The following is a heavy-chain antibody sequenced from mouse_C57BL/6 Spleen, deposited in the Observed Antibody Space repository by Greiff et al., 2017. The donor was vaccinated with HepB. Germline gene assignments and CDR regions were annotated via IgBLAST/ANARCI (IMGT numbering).Heavy chain of an antibody. CDR2: IDPETGGT. Sequence: QVQLQQSGAELVRPGASVTLSCKASGYTFTDYEMHWVKQTPVHGLEWIGAIDPETGGTAYNQKFKGKAILTADKSSSTAYMELRSLTSEDSAVYYCTRNGYGSSLFAYWGQGTLVTVSA. J-gene: IGHJ3*01. CDR1: GYTFTDYE. D-gene: IGHD1-1*01. V-gene: IGHV1-15*01. CDR3: TRNGYGSSLFAY.